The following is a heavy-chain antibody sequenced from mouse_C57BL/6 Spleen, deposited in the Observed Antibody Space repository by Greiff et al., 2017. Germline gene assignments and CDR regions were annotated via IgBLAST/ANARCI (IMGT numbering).Heavy chain of an antibody. CDR2: IDPSDSYT. J-gene: IGHJ2*01. Sequence: QVQLQQSGAELVMPGASVKLSCKASGYTFTSYWMHWVKQRPGQGLEWIGEIDPSDSYTNYNQKFKGKSTLTVYKSSSTAYIQLSSLTSEDSAVYYCARYNYSNYVFDYWGQGTTLTVSS. V-gene: IGHV1-69*01. D-gene: IGHD2-5*01. CDR3: ARYNYSNYVFDY. CDR1: GYTFTSYW.